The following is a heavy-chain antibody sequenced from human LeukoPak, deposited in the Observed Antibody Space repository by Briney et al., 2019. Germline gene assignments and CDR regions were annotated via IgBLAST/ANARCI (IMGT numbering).Heavy chain of an antibody. CDR2: INPSGGST. CDR3: ARHKEVGDYYYFDY. Sequence: ASVKVSCKASGYTSTSYYMHWVRQAPGQGLEWMGIINPSGGSTSYTQKFQGRVTMTRDTSTTTVYMELSSLGSQDTAVYYCARHKEVGDYYYFDYWGQGTLVTASS. D-gene: IGHD2/OR15-2a*01. J-gene: IGHJ4*02. CDR1: GYTSTSYY. V-gene: IGHV1-46*01.